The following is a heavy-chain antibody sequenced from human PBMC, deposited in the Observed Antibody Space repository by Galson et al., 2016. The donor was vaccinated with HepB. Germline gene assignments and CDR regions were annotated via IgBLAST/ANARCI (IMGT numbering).Heavy chain of an antibody. V-gene: IGHV4-61*02. CDR1: GGSISSGSYY. CDR2: IYTSGST. D-gene: IGHD6-19*01. J-gene: IGHJ4*02. CDR3: ARILRAGTVDY. Sequence: TLSLTCTVSGGSISSGSYYWSWIRQPAGKGLEWIGRIYTSGSTNYNPSLKSRVTISVDTSKNQFSLELSSVTAADTAVYYCARILRAGTVDYWGQGTLVTVSA.